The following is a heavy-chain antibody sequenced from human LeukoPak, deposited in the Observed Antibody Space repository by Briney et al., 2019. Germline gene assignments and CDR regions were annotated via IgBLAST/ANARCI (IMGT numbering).Heavy chain of an antibody. CDR1: GGTFSSYA. CDR2: IIPIFGTA. CDR3: ARESRYDFWSGYSPSRWFDP. J-gene: IGHJ5*02. Sequence: GASVKVSCKASGGTFSSYAISWVRQAPGQGLEWMGGIIPIFGTANYAQKFQGRVTITTDESTSTAYMELSSLRSEDTAVYYCARESRYDFWSGYSPSRWFDPWGQGTLVTVSS. D-gene: IGHD3-3*01. V-gene: IGHV1-69*05.